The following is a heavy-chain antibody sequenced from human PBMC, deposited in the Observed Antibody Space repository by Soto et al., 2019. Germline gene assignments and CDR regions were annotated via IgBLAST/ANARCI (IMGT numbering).Heavy chain of an antibody. V-gene: IGHV4-30-4*01. J-gene: IGHJ6*02. CDR2: IYYSGST. CDR1: GGSISSGDYY. CDR3: ARGGDDCGGDGMDV. D-gene: IGHD2-21*01. Sequence: QVQLQESGPGLVKPSQTLSLTCTVSGGSISSGDYYWSWIRQPPGKGLEWIGYIYYSGSTYYNPSLKRRGTISVDTSKNQFALKLSSVTAADTAVYYCARGGDDCGGDGMDVWGQGTTVTVSS.